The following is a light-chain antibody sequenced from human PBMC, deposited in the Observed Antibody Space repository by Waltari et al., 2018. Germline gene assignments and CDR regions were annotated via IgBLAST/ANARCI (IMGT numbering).Light chain of an antibody. CDR3: ASWDDSLNGHWV. CDR1: YSNIGSNV. CDR2: RSD. J-gene: IGLJ3*02. V-gene: IGLV1-44*01. Sequence: QSVLTQPPSASGTPGQRVTISCSGSYSNIGSNVVNWYQQLPGKAPKLLIYRSDRRPSGVPVRFSGSKSGSSASLAIDGLHSEDEADYYCASWDDSLNGHWVFGGGTKVIVL.